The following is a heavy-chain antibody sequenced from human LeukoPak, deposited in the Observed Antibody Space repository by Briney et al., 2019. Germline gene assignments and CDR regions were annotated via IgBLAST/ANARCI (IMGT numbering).Heavy chain of an antibody. V-gene: IGHV4-61*01. D-gene: IGHD3-10*01. Sequence: PSETLSLTCTVSGGSVSSGSYYWSWIRQPPGKGLEWIGYIYYSGSTNYNPSLKSRVTISADTSKNQFSLKLSSVTAADTAVYYCARDQLLWFGDPYDAFDIWGQGTMVTVSS. CDR1: GGSVSSGSYY. J-gene: IGHJ3*02. CDR3: ARDQLLWFGDPYDAFDI. CDR2: IYYSGST.